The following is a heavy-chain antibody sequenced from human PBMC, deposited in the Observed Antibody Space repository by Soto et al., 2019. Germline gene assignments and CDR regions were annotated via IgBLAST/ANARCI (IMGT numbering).Heavy chain of an antibody. CDR2: ISYDGGNK. Sequence: QVQLVESGGGVVQPGRSLRLSCAASGFTFSTSALHWVRQAPGKGLEWVAAISYDGGNKYYADSVRGRVTISRDNSENTLYLQMNNLGAEDTAVYFCASPRYSGYDLYQGFAVAGVDYWGQGTLVTVSS. D-gene: IGHD5-12*01. CDR1: GFTFSTSA. CDR3: ASPRYSGYDLYQGFAVAGVDY. V-gene: IGHV3-30-3*01. J-gene: IGHJ4*02.